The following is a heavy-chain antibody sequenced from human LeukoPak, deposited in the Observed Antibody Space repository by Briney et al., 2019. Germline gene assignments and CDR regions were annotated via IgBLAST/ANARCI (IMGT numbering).Heavy chain of an antibody. V-gene: IGHV3-11*04. D-gene: IGHD6-13*01. CDR2: ISNGGDI. CDR1: GFTFSDYH. Sequence: PGGSLRLSCAASGFTFSDYHMAWIRQAPGKGLQWVSYISNGGDIYYADSVKGRFTTSRDNAKNSLYLQMNSLRAEDTALYYCAKDIEAAGLFFDYWGQGTLVTVSS. J-gene: IGHJ4*02. CDR3: AKDIEAAGLFFDY.